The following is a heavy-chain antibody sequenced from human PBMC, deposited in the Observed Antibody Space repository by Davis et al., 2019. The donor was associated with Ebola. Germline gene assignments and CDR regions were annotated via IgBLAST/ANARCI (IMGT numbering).Heavy chain of an antibody. Sequence: GESLKISCAASGFTFSSYSMNWVRQAPGKGLEWVSYISSSSSTIYYADSVKGRFTISRDNAKNTLYLQMNSLRAEDTAVYYCARGEGSYSLLYYYYGMDVWGQGTTVTVSS. CDR2: ISSSSSTI. CDR1: GFTFSSYS. D-gene: IGHD1-26*01. CDR3: ARGEGSYSLLYYYYGMDV. J-gene: IGHJ6*02. V-gene: IGHV3-48*04.